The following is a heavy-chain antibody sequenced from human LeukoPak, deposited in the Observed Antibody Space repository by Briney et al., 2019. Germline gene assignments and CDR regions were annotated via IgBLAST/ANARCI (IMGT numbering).Heavy chain of an antibody. D-gene: IGHD1-26*01. J-gene: IGHJ6*02. CDR3: AKDVRVGGGGMDV. CDR2: ISSSGANA. Sequence: GGSLRLSCAASGFTFNNYAMNWVRQAPGKGLEWVSLISSSGANACYVDSVKGRFTISRDNSRNTVSLQMNSLRGEDTAVYYCAKDVRVGGGGMDVWGQGTPVTVSS. CDR1: GFTFNNYA. V-gene: IGHV3-23*01.